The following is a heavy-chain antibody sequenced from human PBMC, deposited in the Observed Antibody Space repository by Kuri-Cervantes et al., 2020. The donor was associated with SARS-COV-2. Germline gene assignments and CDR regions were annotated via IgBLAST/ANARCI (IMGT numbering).Heavy chain of an antibody. CDR2: IYYSGST. J-gene: IGHJ4*02. D-gene: IGHD5-18*01. V-gene: IGHV4-59*12. CDR3: ARYNYGYWFDY. Sequence: GSLRLSCTVSGGSISSYYWSWIRQPPGKGLEWIGYIYYSGSTNYNPSLKSRVTISVDTSKDQFSLKLSSVTAADTAVYYCARYNYGYWFDYWGQGTLVTVSS. CDR1: GGSISSYY.